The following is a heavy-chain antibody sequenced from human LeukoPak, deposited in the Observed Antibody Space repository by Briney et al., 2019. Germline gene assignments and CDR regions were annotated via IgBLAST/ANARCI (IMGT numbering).Heavy chain of an antibody. V-gene: IGHV3-23*01. D-gene: IGHD3-3*01. CDR2: ISGGGGTT. J-gene: IGHJ6*03. CDR1: GFTFSSYA. CDR3: ARLGPYDFWSGPWDYYYYMDV. Sequence: GGSLRLSCAASGFTFSSYAMSWVRQAPGKGLEWVSTISGGGGTTYYADSVTGRFTISRDNSKNTLYLQMNSLRAEDTALYHCARLGPYDFWSGPWDYYYYMDVWGKGTTVTVSS.